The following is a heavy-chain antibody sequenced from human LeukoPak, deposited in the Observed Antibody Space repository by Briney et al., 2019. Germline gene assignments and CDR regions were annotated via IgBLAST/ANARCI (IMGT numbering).Heavy chain of an antibody. J-gene: IGHJ3*02. Sequence: GGSLRLSCAASGFTFSSHWMHWVRQAPGKGLVWVSRINSDGSSTSYADSVKGRLTISRDNAKNTLYLQMNTLRAEDTAVYYCTRGTSAFDIWGQGTMVTVSS. V-gene: IGHV3-74*01. D-gene: IGHD1/OR15-1a*01. CDR3: TRGTSAFDI. CDR2: INSDGSST. CDR1: GFTFSSHW.